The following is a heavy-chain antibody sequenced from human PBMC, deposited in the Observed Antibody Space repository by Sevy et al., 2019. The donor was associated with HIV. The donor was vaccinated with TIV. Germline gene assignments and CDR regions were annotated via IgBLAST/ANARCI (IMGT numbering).Heavy chain of an antibody. V-gene: IGHV4-61*01. Sequence: SETLSLTCTVSGGSVSSGSYYWSWIRQPPGKGLEWNGYIYYSGSTNYNPSLKSRVTISVDTSKNQFSLKLSSVTAADTAVYYCARDRGSSGWYPFDYWGQGTLVTVSS. CDR1: GGSVSSGSYY. CDR3: ARDRGSSGWYPFDY. D-gene: IGHD6-19*01. CDR2: IYYSGST. J-gene: IGHJ4*02.